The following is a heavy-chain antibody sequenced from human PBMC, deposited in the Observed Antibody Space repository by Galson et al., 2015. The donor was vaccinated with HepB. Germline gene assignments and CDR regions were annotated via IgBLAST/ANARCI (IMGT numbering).Heavy chain of an antibody. V-gene: IGHV3-48*01. CDR2: ISSSSTI. J-gene: IGHJ3*02. D-gene: IGHD3-9*01. CDR1: GFTFSSYS. Sequence: SLRLSCAASGFTFSSYSMNWVRQAPGKGLEWVSYISSSSTIYYADSVKGRFTISRDNAKNSLYLQMNSLRAEDTAVYYCARDFTVSDAFDIWGQGTMVTVSS. CDR3: ARDFTVSDAFDI.